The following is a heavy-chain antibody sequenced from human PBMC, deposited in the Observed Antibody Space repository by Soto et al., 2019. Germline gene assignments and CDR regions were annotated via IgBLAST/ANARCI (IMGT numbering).Heavy chain of an antibody. J-gene: IGHJ5*02. Sequence: QVQLVQSGAEVKKPGASVRVSCKASGYTFTNYTIHWMRQAPGQSREWMGWINADNGETKVSQKFQGRVNITRDTATSSAYMELSRLRSEDTAVYYCARFVLRGLILKSSLDPWGQGTIVTVSS. CDR2: INADNGET. CDR3: ARFVLRGLILKSSLDP. CDR1: GYTFTNYT. D-gene: IGHD3-10*01. V-gene: IGHV1-3*01.